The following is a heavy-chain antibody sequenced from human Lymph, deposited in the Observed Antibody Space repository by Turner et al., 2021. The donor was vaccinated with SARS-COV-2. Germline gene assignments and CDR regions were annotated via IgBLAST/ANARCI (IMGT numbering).Heavy chain of an antibody. J-gene: IGHJ4*02. CDR3: AKDRFTLSSGWEDY. CDR1: GFTFSSYA. V-gene: IGHV3-23*01. Sequence: EVQLLESGGGLVQPGGSLRLSCAASGFTFSSYAMRWVRQAPGKGLQWVSCISGSGGTTHYADSVKCRFTISRDNSKNTLYLQMNSLRAEDTAVYYCAKDRFTLSSGWEDYWGQGTLVTVSS. CDR2: ISGSGGTT. D-gene: IGHD6-19*01.